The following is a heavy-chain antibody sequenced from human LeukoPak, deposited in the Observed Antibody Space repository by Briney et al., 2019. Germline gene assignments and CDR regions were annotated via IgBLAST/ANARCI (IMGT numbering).Heavy chain of an antibody. CDR3: ARAPPGGWLQFFDC. J-gene: IGHJ4*02. CDR2: ISDSGIST. Sequence: GGSLRLSCAASGFTFSSYAMNWVRQAPGKGLEWVSVISDSGISTYYADAVKGRFTISRDNSKNTLFLQMSSLRAEDTAIYYCARAPPGGWLQFFDCWGQGTLVTVSS. CDR1: GFTFSSYA. D-gene: IGHD5-24*01. V-gene: IGHV3-23*01.